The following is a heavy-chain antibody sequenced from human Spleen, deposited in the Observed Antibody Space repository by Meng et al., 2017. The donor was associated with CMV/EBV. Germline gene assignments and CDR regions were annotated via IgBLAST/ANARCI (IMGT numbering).Heavy chain of an antibody. V-gene: IGHV4-30-4*01. CDR1: CDSISSTDYY. D-gene: IGHD3-22*01. J-gene: IGHJ4*02. CDR3: ARVTGKIYYDGSGYPEAFDY. Sequence: QVQLQESGPGLVKPSQTLSLTCTVSCDSISSTDYYWSWVGQPPGKGLEWIGYIYYSGSRYYNPSLKSRVTISVDTSKNQFSLKLSSVTAADTAVYYCARVTGKIYYDGSGYPEAFDYWGQGTLVTASS. CDR2: IYYSGSR.